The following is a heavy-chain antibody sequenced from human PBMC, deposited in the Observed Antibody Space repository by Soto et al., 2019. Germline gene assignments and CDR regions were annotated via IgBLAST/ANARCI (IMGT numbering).Heavy chain of an antibody. CDR3: ASRSSGWYFDY. J-gene: IGHJ4*02. Sequence: GGSLRLSCATSGFNFTAYWMHWVRQAPGKGLEWVSRIDHDGSGTNYAGSVKGRFTISRDNSKNTLYLQMNSLRAEDTAVYYCASRSSGWYFDYWGQGTLVTVSS. D-gene: IGHD6-19*01. CDR1: GFNFTAYW. V-gene: IGHV3-74*01. CDR2: IDHDGSGT.